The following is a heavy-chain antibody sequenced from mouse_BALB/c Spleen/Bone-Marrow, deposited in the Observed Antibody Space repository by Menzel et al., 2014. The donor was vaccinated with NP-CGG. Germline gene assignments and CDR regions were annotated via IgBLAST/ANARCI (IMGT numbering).Heavy chain of an antibody. CDR3: ARDENVGIYWYFDV. V-gene: IGHV7-3*02. Sequence: EVKLQESGGGLVQPGGSLRLSCAASGFTFTDYYISWVRQPPGKALEWLGFIRNKVKGYTTDYSASVKGRFTISRDNSQSISYLQMNTLRAEDSATYYCARDENVGIYWYFDVWGAGTTVTVSS. J-gene: IGHJ1*01. CDR1: GFTFTDYY. CDR2: IRNKVKGYTT.